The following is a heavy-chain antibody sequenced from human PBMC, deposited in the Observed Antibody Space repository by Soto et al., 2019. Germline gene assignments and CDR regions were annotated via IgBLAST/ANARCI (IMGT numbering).Heavy chain of an antibody. Sequence: ASLKVSCKSSGYTFTGYYMHWVRQAPGQGLEWMGWINPNSGGTNYAQKFQGWVTMTRDTSISTAYMELSRLRSDDTAVYYCARYCSGGSCPNDAFDIWGQGTMVTVSS. V-gene: IGHV1-2*04. CDR3: ARYCSGGSCPNDAFDI. D-gene: IGHD2-15*01. CDR1: GYTFTGYY. CDR2: INPNSGGT. J-gene: IGHJ3*02.